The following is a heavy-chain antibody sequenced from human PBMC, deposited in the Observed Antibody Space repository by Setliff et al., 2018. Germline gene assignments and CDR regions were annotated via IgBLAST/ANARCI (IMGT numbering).Heavy chain of an antibody. CDR3: ARAGYYGSGTYTL. D-gene: IGHD3-10*01. CDR2: IYTSWST. V-gene: IGHV4-61*09. CDR1: DDSISSRHYY. J-gene: IGHJ4*02. Sequence: SETLSLTCTVSDDSISSRHYYWSWIRPPAGKGLEWLGQIYTSWSTNYNPSLKGRATLSIDASKRQFSLKLTSVTAADTAVYYCARAGYYGSGTYTLWGQGTLVTVSS.